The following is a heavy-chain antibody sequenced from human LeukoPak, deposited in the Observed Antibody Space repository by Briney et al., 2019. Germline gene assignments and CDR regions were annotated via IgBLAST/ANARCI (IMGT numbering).Heavy chain of an antibody. V-gene: IGHV3-21*01. CDR3: ARRHDYSNYPDY. Sequence: GGSLRPSCAASGFTFSSYSMNWVRQAPGKGLEWVSSISSSSSYIYYADSVKGRFTISRDNAKNSLYLQMNSLRAEDTAVYYCARRHDYSNYPDYWGQGTLVTVSS. J-gene: IGHJ4*02. CDR2: ISSSSSYI. CDR1: GFTFSSYS. D-gene: IGHD4-11*01.